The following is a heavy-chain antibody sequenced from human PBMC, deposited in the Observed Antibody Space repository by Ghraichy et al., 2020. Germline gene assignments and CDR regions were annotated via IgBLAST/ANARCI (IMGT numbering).Heavy chain of an antibody. CDR2: IYNNENT. D-gene: IGHD5-18*01. V-gene: IGHV4-59*12. CDR1: GAPITGYY. J-gene: IGHJ4*02. CDR3: ARRRYSYDHYFDY. Sequence: SETLSLTCSVSGAPITGYYWTWIRQPPGKGLEWIGYIYNNENTNYNPSLKSRITISVDTSKKQFSLKLRSVTAADTAVYFCARRRYSYDHYFDYWGQGALVTVSS.